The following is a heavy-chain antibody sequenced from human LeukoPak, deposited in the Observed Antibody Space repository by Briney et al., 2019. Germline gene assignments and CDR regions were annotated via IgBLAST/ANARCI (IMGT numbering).Heavy chain of an antibody. CDR2: IYYSGST. CDR1: GGSISSSTYY. J-gene: IGHJ5*01. Sequence: KSSETLSLTCTVSGGSISSSTYYWGWIRQPPGKGLEWIGSIYYSGSTYYNPSLKSRVTISVDTSKNQFSLKLSSVTAADTAVYYCAKYGVVLPPGSHIPHWFDFWGQGSLVTVSS. CDR3: AKYGVVLPPGSHIPHWFDF. D-gene: IGHD2-15*01. V-gene: IGHV4-39*01.